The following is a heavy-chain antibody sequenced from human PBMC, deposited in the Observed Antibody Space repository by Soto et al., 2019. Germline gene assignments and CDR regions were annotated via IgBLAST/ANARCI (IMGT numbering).Heavy chain of an antibody. CDR2: ISAYNGNT. D-gene: IGHD6-13*01. CDR1: GYTFTSYV. J-gene: IGHJ6*02. CDR3: ASYLEQLVLYGMDV. V-gene: IGHV1-18*01. Sequence: QVQLVQSGAEVKKPGASVKVSCKASGYTFTSYVISWVRQAPGQGLEWMGWISAYNGNTNYAQKLKGRVTMTTDTSTSTAYMELRSLRSDDTAVYYCASYLEQLVLYGMDVWGQGTTVTVSS.